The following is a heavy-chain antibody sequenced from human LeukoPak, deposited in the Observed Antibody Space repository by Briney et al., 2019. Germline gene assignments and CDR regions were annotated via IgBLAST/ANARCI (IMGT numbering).Heavy chain of an antibody. D-gene: IGHD3-10*01. CDR2: INHSGST. V-gene: IGHV4-34*01. Sequence: PSETLSLTCAVYGGSFSGYYWSWIRQPPGKGLEWIGEINHSGSTNYNPSLKSRVTISVDTSKNQFSLKLSSVTAADTAAYYCARDKIPRNYYGSGSYYVPYFDYWGQGTLVTVSS. J-gene: IGHJ4*02. CDR3: ARDKIPRNYYGSGSYYVPYFDY. CDR1: GGSFSGYY.